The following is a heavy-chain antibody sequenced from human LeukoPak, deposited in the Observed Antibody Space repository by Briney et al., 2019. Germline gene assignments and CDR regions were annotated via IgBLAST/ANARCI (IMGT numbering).Heavy chain of an antibody. Sequence: GSLSLSCAASGFTFSSYWMSWVRQAPGKGLEWVANIKQDGSEKYYVDSVKGRFTISRDNAKNSLYLQMNSLRAEDTAVYYCARDKIVGATHFDYWGQGTLVTVSS. V-gene: IGHV3-7*01. J-gene: IGHJ4*02. D-gene: IGHD1-26*01. CDR3: ARDKIVGATHFDY. CDR2: IKQDGSEK. CDR1: GFTFSSYW.